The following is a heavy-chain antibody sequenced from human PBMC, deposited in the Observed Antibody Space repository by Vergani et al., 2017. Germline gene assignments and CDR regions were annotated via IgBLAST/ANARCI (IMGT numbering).Heavy chain of an antibody. D-gene: IGHD3-22*01. CDR3: ARWLDSSGSYYYYGMDV. CDR1: GYTFTSYD. Sequence: QVQLVQSGAEVKKPGASVKVSCKASGYTFTSYDINWVRQATGQGLEWMGWMNPNSGNTGYAQKFQGRVTMTRNTSISTAYMELSSLRSEDTAVYYCARWLDSSGSYYYYGMDVWGQGTTVTVSS. V-gene: IGHV1-8*01. J-gene: IGHJ6*02. CDR2: MNPNSGNT.